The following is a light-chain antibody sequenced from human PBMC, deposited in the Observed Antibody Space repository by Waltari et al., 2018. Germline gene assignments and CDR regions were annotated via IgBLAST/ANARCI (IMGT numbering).Light chain of an antibody. J-gene: IGLJ1*01. CDR3: AVWDVSLNGFYV. Sequence: QSVLAQPPSASGTPGQRVTIPCSGSSSNIGSDPVNWYQQFPGTAPKLLIHSNDQRPSGVPDRFSGSKSGTSASLAISGLQSEDEADYYCAVWDVSLNGFYVFGTGTKVTVL. CDR1: SSNIGSDP. V-gene: IGLV1-44*01. CDR2: SND.